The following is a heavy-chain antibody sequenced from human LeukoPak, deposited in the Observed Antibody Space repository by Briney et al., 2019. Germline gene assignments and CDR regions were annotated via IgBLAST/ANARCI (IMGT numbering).Heavy chain of an antibody. D-gene: IGHD5-12*01. Sequence: PGGSLRLSCAASGFTFDDYGMSWVRQAPGKGLEWVSAISGSGGSTYYADSVKGRFTISRDNSKNTLYLQMNSLRAEDTAVYYCAKVGLSGYDVPYYFDYWGQGTLVTVSS. V-gene: IGHV3-23*01. CDR1: GFTFDDYG. J-gene: IGHJ4*02. CDR3: AKVGLSGYDVPYYFDY. CDR2: ISGSGGST.